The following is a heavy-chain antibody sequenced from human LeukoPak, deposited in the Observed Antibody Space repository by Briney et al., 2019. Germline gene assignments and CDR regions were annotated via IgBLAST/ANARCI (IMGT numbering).Heavy chain of an antibody. CDR2: IIPIFGTA. CDR1: GGTFSSYA. CDR3: ARALDVGVSTDPNYYYGMDV. J-gene: IGHJ6*02. Sequence: ASVKVSCKASGGTFSSYAISWVRQAPGQGLEWMGGIIPIFGTANYAQKFQGRVTITADESTSTAYMELSSLRSEDTAVYYCARALDVGVSTDPNYYYGMDVWGQGTTVTVSS. D-gene: IGHD1-14*01. V-gene: IGHV1-69*13.